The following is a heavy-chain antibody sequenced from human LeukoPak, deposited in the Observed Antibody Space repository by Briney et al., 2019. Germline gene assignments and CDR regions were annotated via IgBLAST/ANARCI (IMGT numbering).Heavy chain of an antibody. CDR1: GYTFTSYD. D-gene: IGHD2-21*02. J-gene: IGHJ3*02. Sequence: WASVKVSCKASGYTFTSYDINWVRQATGQGLEWMGWMNPNSGNTGYAQKFQGRVTITRNTSISTAYMELSSLRSEDTAVYYCARRNTYCGGDCYSFLDAFDIWGQGTMVTVSS. CDR2: MNPNSGNT. V-gene: IGHV1-8*03. CDR3: ARRNTYCGGDCYSFLDAFDI.